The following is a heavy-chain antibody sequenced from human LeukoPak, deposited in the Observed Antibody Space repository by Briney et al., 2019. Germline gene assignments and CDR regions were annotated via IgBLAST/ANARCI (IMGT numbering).Heavy chain of an antibody. Sequence: PGGSLRLSCAASGFTFSSYSMNWVRQAPGKGLEWVSYISSGSSTKYYADSVKGRFAISRDNAKNSLYLQMNSLRDEDTAVYYCARKFDRQLNLDYWGQGTLVAVSS. J-gene: IGHJ4*02. D-gene: IGHD2-2*01. CDR2: ISSGSSTK. V-gene: IGHV3-48*02. CDR1: GFTFSSYS. CDR3: ARKFDRQLNLDY.